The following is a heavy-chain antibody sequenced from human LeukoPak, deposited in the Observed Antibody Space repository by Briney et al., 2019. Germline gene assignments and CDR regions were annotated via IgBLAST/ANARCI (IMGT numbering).Heavy chain of an antibody. CDR1: GGTFSSYA. D-gene: IGHD3-9*01. CDR3: ARLYYDILTGYYGNWFDP. J-gene: IGHJ5*02. Sequence: ASVKVSCKASGGTFSSYAISWVRQAPGQGLEWMGGIIPIFGTANYAQKFQGRVTITADKSTSTAYMELSSLRSEDTAVYHCARLYYDILTGYYGNWFDPWGQGTLVTVSS. CDR2: IIPIFGTA. V-gene: IGHV1-69*06.